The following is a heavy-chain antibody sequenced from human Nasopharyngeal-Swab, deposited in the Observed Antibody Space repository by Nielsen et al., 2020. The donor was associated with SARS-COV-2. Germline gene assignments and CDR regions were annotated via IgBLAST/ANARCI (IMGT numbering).Heavy chain of an antibody. Sequence: GEALKISCAASGFTFSRYWMDWDGQAPGKGLVWVSRINSDGISTTYADSVKGRFTISRDNAKNTLYLQMNSLRAEDTAVYYCARDVDMAATYFDYWGQGTLVTVSS. D-gene: IGHD5-24*01. CDR3: ARDVDMAATYFDY. CDR2: INSDGIST. CDR1: GFTFSRYW. J-gene: IGHJ4*02. V-gene: IGHV3-74*01.